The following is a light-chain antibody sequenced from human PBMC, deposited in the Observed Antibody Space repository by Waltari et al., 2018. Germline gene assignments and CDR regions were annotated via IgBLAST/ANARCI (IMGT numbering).Light chain of an antibody. CDR3: QQYGSSPLSIT. J-gene: IGKJ1*01. Sequence: EIVLTQSPGTLSLSPAERATLSCRASPSVSSSYLAWYQQKPGQAPRLLIYGASSRATGIPDRFSGSGSGTDFTLTISRLEPEDFAVYYCQQYGSSPLSITFGQGTKVEIK. CDR2: GAS. V-gene: IGKV3-20*01. CDR1: PSVSSSY.